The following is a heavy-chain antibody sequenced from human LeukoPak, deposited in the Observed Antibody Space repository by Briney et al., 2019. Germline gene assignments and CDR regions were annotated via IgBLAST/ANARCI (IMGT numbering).Heavy chain of an antibody. Sequence: SVKVSCKASGGTFSSYAISWVRQAPGQGLEWMGRIIPILGIANYAQKFQGRVTITADKSTSTAYMELSSLRSEDTAVYYCAREVVDYYDSSGAVEDYWGQGTLVTVSS. CDR1: GGTFSSYA. V-gene: IGHV1-69*04. D-gene: IGHD3-22*01. J-gene: IGHJ4*02. CDR3: AREVVDYYDSSGAVEDY. CDR2: IIPILGIA.